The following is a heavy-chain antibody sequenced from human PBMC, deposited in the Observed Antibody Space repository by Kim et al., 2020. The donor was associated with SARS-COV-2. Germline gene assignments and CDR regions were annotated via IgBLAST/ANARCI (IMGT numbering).Heavy chain of an antibody. D-gene: IGHD3-3*01. CDR1: GGSISSYY. J-gene: IGHJ4*02. V-gene: IGHV4-59*01. Sequence: SETLSLTCTVSGGSISSYYWSWIRQPPGKGLEWIGYIYYSGSTNYNPSLKSRVTISVDTSKNQFSLKLSSVTAADTAVYYCAGGYDFWSGYLHYWGQGTLVTVSS. CDR2: IYYSGST. CDR3: AGGYDFWSGYLHY.